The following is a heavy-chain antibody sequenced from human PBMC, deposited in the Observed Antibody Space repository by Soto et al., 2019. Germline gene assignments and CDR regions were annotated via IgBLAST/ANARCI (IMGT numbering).Heavy chain of an antibody. CDR1: GGTFSSYA. CDR2: IIPIFGTA. V-gene: IGHV1-69*13. Sequence: GAAVKVSCKASGGTFSSYAIRWVRQAPGQGLEWMGGIIPIFGTANYAQKFQGRVTITADESTSTAYMALSSRRSEGTAVYYCARTIPLGYCSSTSCYLSAQLRFLQGNQNYYYYGIDVWGQGTTVTVSS. D-gene: IGHD2-2*01. J-gene: IGHJ6*02. CDR3: ARTIPLGYCSSTSCYLSAQLRFLQGNQNYYYYGIDV.